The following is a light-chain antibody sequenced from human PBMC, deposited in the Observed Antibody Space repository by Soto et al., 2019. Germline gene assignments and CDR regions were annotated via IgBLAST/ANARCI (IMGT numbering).Light chain of an antibody. J-gene: IGKJ4*01. Sequence: EIVLTQSPATLYLSPGERATLSCRASQSVSSYLAWYHQKPGQAPRLLIYDASNRSTRIPARFSGSGSGTDFTLTISSLEPEDFAVYYCQQRSNWPPLTYGGGKKVEIK. CDR3: QQRSNWPPLT. CDR2: DAS. V-gene: IGKV3-11*01. CDR1: QSVSSY.